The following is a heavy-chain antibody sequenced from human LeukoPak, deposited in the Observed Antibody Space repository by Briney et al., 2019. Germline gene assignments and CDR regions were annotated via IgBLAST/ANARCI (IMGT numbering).Heavy chain of an antibody. CDR3: ARPHINAGSYYYMDV. Sequence: PSETLSLTCGVYGGSFSGYYWNWIRQSPGKGLEWIGEINHSGSTNYNPSLKSRVTISVDTSKSQFSLTLSSVTAADMAVYYCARPHINAGSYYYMDVWGKGTTVTVSS. J-gene: IGHJ6*03. D-gene: IGHD6-13*01. CDR1: GGSFSGYY. V-gene: IGHV4-34*01. CDR2: INHSGST.